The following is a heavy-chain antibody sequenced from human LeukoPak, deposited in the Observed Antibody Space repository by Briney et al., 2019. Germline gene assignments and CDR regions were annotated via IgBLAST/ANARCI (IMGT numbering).Heavy chain of an antibody. V-gene: IGHV4-4*07. CDR3: ARHRDGYNYYYYYYMDV. CDR1: GGSISSYY. D-gene: IGHD5-24*01. CDR2: IYTSGST. J-gene: IGHJ6*03. Sequence: SETLSLTCTVSGGSISSYYWSWIRQPAGKGLEWIGRIYTSGSTNYNPSLKSRVTISVDTSKNQFSLKLSSVTAADTAVYYCARHRDGYNYYYYYYMDVWGKGTTVTISS.